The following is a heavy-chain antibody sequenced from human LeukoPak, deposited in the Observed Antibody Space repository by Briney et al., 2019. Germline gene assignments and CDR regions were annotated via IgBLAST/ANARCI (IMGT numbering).Heavy chain of an antibody. CDR2: INAGNGNT. CDR1: GYTFTSYA. V-gene: IGHV1-3*01. J-gene: IGHJ4*02. Sequence: ASVKVSCKASGYTFTSYAMHWVRQAPGQRLEWMGWINAGNGNTEYSQKFQGRVTITRDTSASTAYMELSSLRSEDTAVYYCATDRVAVAGTGRPLDYWGQGTLVTVSS. CDR3: ATDRVAVAGTGRPLDY. D-gene: IGHD6-19*01.